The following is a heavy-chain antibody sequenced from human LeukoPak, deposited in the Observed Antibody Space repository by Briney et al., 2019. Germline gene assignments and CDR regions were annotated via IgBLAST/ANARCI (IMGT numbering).Heavy chain of an antibody. CDR3: ARDQDGYDPYFDY. CDR1: GYTFTGYY. CDR2: INPNSGGT. Sequence: ASVKVSCKASGYTFTGYYMHWVRQATGQGLEWMGWINPNSGGTNYAQKFQGRVTITRDMSISTVYMELRSLRSDDTAVYYCARDQDGYDPYFDYWGQGTLVTVSS. V-gene: IGHV1-2*02. D-gene: IGHD5-12*01. J-gene: IGHJ4*02.